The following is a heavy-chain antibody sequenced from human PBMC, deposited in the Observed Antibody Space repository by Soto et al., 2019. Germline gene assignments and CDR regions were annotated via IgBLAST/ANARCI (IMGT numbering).Heavy chain of an antibody. CDR3: ARDWNDYGGNNWFDP. D-gene: IGHD4-17*01. J-gene: IGHJ5*02. Sequence: QVQLVQSGAEVKKPGASVKVSCKASGYTFTSYYMHWVRQAPGQGLEWMGIINPSGGSTSYAQKFQGRVTMXXDXSXXTVYMELSSLRSEDTAVYYCARDWNDYGGNNWFDPWGQGTLVTVSS. CDR1: GYTFTSYY. V-gene: IGHV1-46*01. CDR2: INPSGGST.